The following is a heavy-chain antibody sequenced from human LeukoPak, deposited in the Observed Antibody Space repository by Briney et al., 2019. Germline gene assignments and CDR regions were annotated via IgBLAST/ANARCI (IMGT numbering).Heavy chain of an antibody. CDR2: INSDGSST. D-gene: IGHD3-10*01. CDR1: GFTFSSHW. Sequence: GGSLRLSCAASGFTFSSHWMHWVRQAPGKGLVWVSRINSDGSSTSYADSVKGRFTISRDNAKNTLFLQVNSLRAEDTAVYYCTYTYGSGDFHHWGQGTQVTVSS. J-gene: IGHJ4*02. V-gene: IGHV3-74*01. CDR3: TYTYGSGDFHH.